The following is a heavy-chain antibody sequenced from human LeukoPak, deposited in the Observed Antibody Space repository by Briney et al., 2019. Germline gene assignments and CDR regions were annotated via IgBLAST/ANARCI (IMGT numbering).Heavy chain of an antibody. V-gene: IGHV4-59*08. CDR2: IFYSGST. Sequence: SETLSPTCTVSGDSINSYYWSWIRQPPGKGPEWIGYIFYSGSTNYNPSLKSRVTISVDTSKNQFSLKLSSVTAADTAVYYCARRITSSGWYRDDYWGQGTLVTVSS. D-gene: IGHD6-19*01. CDR1: GDSINSYY. CDR3: ARRITSSGWYRDDY. J-gene: IGHJ4*02.